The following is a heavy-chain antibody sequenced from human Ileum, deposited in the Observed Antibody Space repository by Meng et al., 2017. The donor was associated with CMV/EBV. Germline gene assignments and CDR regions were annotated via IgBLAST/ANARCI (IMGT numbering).Heavy chain of an antibody. CDR3: ARQEELWGYFDY. V-gene: IGHV4-30-4*08. CDR1: GGSSSSGDYY. CDR2: IYYSGST. Sequence: QVPRQELGPELVKPSPTLSLTCTVSGGSSSSGDYYWNWIRQPPGKGLEWIGYIYYSGSTYFNPSLKSRVTISVDTSKNQFSLKLNSVTAADTAVYYCARQEELWGYFDYWGQGTLVTVSS. D-gene: IGHD1-7*01. J-gene: IGHJ4*02.